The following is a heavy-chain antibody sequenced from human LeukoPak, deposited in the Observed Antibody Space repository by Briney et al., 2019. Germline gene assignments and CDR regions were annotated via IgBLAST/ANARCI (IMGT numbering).Heavy chain of an antibody. CDR1: GGSISSYY. D-gene: IGHD3-22*01. J-gene: IGHJ6*03. V-gene: IGHV4-4*07. Sequence: PSETLSLTCTVSGGSISSYYWSWIRQPAGKGLEWIGRIYTSGSTNYNPSLTSRVTMSVDTSKNQFSLELSSVAAADTAVYYCARDFYDSRGTNYYYYYYMDVWGKGTTVSISS. CDR3: ARDFYDSRGTNYYYYYYMDV. CDR2: IYTSGST.